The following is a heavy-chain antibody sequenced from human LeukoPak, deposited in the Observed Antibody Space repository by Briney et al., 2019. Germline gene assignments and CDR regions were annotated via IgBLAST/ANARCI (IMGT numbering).Heavy chain of an antibody. CDR3: ARDNTDALDI. J-gene: IGHJ3*02. V-gene: IGHV3-33*01. CDR1: GFTFNNYG. CDR2: IWYDGSNK. Sequence: PGGSLRLSCAASGFTFNNYGMHWVRQAPGKGLEWVAVIWYDGSNKCYADSVKGRFTISRDDSKNTVYLQMNSLRTEDTAVYYCARDNTDALDIWGQGQWSASLQ.